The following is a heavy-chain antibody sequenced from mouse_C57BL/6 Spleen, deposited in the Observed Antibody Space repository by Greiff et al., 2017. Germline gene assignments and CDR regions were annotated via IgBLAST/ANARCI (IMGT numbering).Heavy chain of an antibody. CDR3: ARHDYGSSYWYFDV. D-gene: IGHD1-1*01. J-gene: IGHJ1*03. CDR2: IYPGSGST. CDR1: GYTFTSYW. Sequence: VKLQQPGAELVKPGASVKMSCKASGYTFTSYWITWVKQRPGQGLEWIGDIYPGSGSTNYNEKFKSKATLTVDTSSSTAYMQLSSLTSEDSAVDYCARHDYGSSYWYFDVWGTGTTVTVSS. V-gene: IGHV1-55*01.